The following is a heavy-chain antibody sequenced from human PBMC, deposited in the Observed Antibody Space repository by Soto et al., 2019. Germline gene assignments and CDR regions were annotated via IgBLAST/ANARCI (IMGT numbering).Heavy chain of an antibody. V-gene: IGHV3-23*01. CDR3: ARKVSGSTGRPDLWYFDL. D-gene: IGHD3-10*01. CDR2: FSGGGDAT. J-gene: IGHJ2*01. CDR1: GFTFSGYA. Sequence: EVPLLDSGGGLVQPGGSLRLSCAASGFTFSGYALTWVRQAPGKGLEWVSAFSGGGDATFYADSVKGRFTISRANSKNTLYLHMTTLRAEDTAVYYCARKVSGSTGRPDLWYFDLWGRGTLVTVSS.